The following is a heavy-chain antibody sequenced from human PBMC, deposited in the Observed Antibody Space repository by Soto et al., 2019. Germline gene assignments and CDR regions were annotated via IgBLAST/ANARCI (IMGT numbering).Heavy chain of an antibody. CDR2: ISSSSSTI. CDR3: AXERXXXXXXXXXXXXYFDY. CDR1: GFTFSSYS. J-gene: IGHJ4*02. Sequence: EVQLVESGGGLVQPGGSLRLSCAASGFTFSSYSMNWVRQAPGKGLEWVSYISSSSSTIYYADSVKGRFTISRDNAKNSLYLQMNSLRDEDTAVYYCAXERXXXXXXXXXXXXYFDYWGQGTLVTVSS. V-gene: IGHV3-48*02.